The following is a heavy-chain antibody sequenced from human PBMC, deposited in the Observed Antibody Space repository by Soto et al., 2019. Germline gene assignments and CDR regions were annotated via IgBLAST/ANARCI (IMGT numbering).Heavy chain of an antibody. Sequence: QVQRVESGGGVVQPGRSLRLSCAASGFTFSSYAMHWVRQAPGKGLEWVAVISYDGSNKYYADSVKGRFTISRDNSKNTLYLQMNSLRAEDTAVYYCARCGGYGDLDYFDYWGQGTLVTVSS. J-gene: IGHJ4*02. V-gene: IGHV3-30-3*01. CDR2: ISYDGSNK. CDR1: GFTFSSYA. CDR3: ARCGGYGDLDYFDY. D-gene: IGHD4-17*01.